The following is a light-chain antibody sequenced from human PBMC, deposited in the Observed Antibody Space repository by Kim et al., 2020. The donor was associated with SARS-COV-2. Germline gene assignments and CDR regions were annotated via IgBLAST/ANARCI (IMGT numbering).Light chain of an antibody. CDR1: TSNIGGNY. CDR2: RNY. V-gene: IGLV1-47*01. CDR3: ATWDGSLSGWV. J-gene: IGLJ3*02. Sequence: ELTQPPSASGTSGQRVTISCSGSTSNIGGNYAYWYQHLPGTAPKLLIYRNYERPSGVPDRFSGSKSGTSASLAVSGLRSEDEGNYYCATWDGSLSGWVFGGGTQLTVL.